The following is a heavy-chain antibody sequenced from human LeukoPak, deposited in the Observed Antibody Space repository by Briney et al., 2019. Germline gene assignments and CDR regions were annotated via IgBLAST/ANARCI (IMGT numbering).Heavy chain of an antibody. CDR2: VCSTGNT. J-gene: IGHJ5*01. Sequence: SETLSLTCTVSGGSITNHYWTWLRQPPGKGLEWIGYVCSTGNTNYNPSLKSRVTISVDTSKNQFSLKLSSVTTADTAVYYCAREGTTSWFDYWGLGTLVTVSS. CDR1: GGSITNHY. D-gene: IGHD1-14*01. V-gene: IGHV4-59*11. CDR3: AREGTTSWFDY.